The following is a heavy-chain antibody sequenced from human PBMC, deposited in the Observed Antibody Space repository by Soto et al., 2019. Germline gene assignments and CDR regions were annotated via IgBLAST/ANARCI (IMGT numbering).Heavy chain of an antibody. J-gene: IGHJ4*02. V-gene: IGHV1-2*04. D-gene: IGHD5-18*01. CDR3: ARGVADTAMVTWYDY. Sequence: GASVEVSCKASGYTFADYYMHWVRQAPGQGLEWMGWINPNSGGTNYAQKFQGWVTMTRDTSISTAYMELSRLRSDDTAVYYCARGVADTAMVTWYDYWSQGTLVTVSS. CDR2: INPNSGGT. CDR1: GYTFADYY.